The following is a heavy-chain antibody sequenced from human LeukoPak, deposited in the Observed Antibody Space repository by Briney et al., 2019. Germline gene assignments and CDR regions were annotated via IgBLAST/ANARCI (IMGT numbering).Heavy chain of an antibody. D-gene: IGHD1-7*01. CDR2: ISYDGSNK. CDR3: ARGGWGWNYEFDP. CDR1: GFTFSSYG. Sequence: GGSLRLSCAASGFTFSSYGMHWVRQAPGKGLEWVAVISYDGSNKYYADSVKGRFTISRDNSKNTLYLQMNSLRAEDTAVYYCARGGWGWNYEFDPWGQGTLVSVSS. V-gene: IGHV3-30*03. J-gene: IGHJ5*02.